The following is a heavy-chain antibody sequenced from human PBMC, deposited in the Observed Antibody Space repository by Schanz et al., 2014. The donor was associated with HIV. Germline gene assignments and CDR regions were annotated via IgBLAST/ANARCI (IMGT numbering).Heavy chain of an antibody. D-gene: IGHD3-3*01. V-gene: IGHV3-30*03. CDR3: ARDLGGDFWSSQGGLDP. CDR1: GFPLRDYG. CDR2: IPNKGNEK. J-gene: IGHJ5*02. Sequence: QVQLVESGGGVVQPGRSLTLSCATTGFPLRDYGMHWVRQAAGKGLEWLAFIPNKGNEKDYGDSVKGRFTISRDKSKNTLYLEMNSLRSEDTAVYYCARDLGGDFWSSQGGLDPWGQGTLVTVSS.